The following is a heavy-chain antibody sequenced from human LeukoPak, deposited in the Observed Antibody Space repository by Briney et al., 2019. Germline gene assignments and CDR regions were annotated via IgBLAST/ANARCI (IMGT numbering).Heavy chain of an antibody. D-gene: IGHD3-22*01. CDR1: GGTFSSYT. V-gene: IGHV1-69*02. J-gene: IGHJ3*02. Sequence: SVKVSCKASGGTFSSYTISWVRQAPGQGLEWMGRIIPIPGIANYAQKFQGRVTITADKSTSTAYMELSSLRSEDTAVYYCAGDSSGYGAFDIWGQGTMVTVSS. CDR2: IIPIPGIA. CDR3: AGDSSGYGAFDI.